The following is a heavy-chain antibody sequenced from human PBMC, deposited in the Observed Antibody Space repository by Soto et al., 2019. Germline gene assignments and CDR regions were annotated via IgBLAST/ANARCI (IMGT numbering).Heavy chain of an antibody. CDR1: GGSTSRSRYS. J-gene: IGHJ5*02. V-gene: IGHV4-39*07. Sequence: SETLSLTCTVSGGSTSRSRYSWGWIRQPPGKGLEWIGEINHSGSTNYNPSLKSRVTISVDTSKNQFSLKLSSVTAADTAVYYCARGVVPDDPWGQGTLVTVSS. CDR3: ARGVVPDDP. CDR2: INHSGST. D-gene: IGHD2-2*01.